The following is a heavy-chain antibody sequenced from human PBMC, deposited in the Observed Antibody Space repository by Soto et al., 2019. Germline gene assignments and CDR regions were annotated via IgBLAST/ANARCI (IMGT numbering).Heavy chain of an antibody. D-gene: IGHD5-12*01. V-gene: IGHV3-30*18. CDR1: GFTFSSYG. J-gene: IGHJ6*02. CDR2: IFNDGSGK. Sequence: QVQLVESGGGVVQPGRSLRLSCAASGFTFSSYGMHWVRRAPGKGLDWVAVIFNDGSGKHYTDSVKGRFTISRDNSKNTLFLQMDSLTTEDTAVYYCAKDQSVGLHQGYGMDVWGQGTTVTVSS. CDR3: AKDQSVGLHQGYGMDV.